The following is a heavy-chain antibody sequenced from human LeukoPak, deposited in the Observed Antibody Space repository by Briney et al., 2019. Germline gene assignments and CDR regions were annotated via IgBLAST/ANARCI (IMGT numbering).Heavy chain of an antibody. D-gene: IGHD3-9*01. V-gene: IGHV3-23*01. J-gene: IGHJ4*02. CDR3: ARVAGGYFDWTDY. Sequence: GGSLRLSCAASGFTFSSYVMSWVRQAPGKGLEWVSSINRSGGSTYYADSVKGRFTISRDNSKNTLYLQMSSLRAEDTAVYYCARVAGGYFDWTDYWGQGTLVTVSS. CDR2: INRSGGST. CDR1: GFTFSSYV.